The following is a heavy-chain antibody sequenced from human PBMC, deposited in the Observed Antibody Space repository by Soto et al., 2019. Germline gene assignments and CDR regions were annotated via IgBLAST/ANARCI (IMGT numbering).Heavy chain of an antibody. CDR1: GYTFRSYG. D-gene: IGHD3-16*01. CDR2: ISGYNGNT. V-gene: IGHV1-18*01. J-gene: IGHJ4*02. CDR3: ASRSGRGQYYFDY. Sequence: QVQVVQSGGEVKKPGASVKVSCKASGYTFRSYGVSWVRQAPGQGPEWMGGISGYNGNTNYAQSLQGRVTMTIDTSTNTAYMELRSLRSDDTAVYYCASRSGRGQYYFDYWGQGSLVTVSS.